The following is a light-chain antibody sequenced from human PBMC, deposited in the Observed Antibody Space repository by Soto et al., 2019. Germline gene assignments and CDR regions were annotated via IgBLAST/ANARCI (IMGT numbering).Light chain of an antibody. Sequence: QSALTQPASVSGSPGQSITISFTGTSSDVGGYNYVSWYQQHPGKAPKLMIYDVSNRPSGVSNRFSGSKSGNTASLTISGLQAEDEADYYCSSYTSSSTRVFGGGTKLTVL. V-gene: IGLV2-14*01. J-gene: IGLJ2*01. CDR3: SSYTSSSTRV. CDR1: SSDVGGYNY. CDR2: DVS.